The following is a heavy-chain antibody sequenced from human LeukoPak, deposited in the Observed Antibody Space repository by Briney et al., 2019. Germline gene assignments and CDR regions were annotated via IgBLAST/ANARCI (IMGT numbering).Heavy chain of an antibody. Sequence: SETLSLTCSVSGVSISSSSYYWGWIRQPPGKGLEWIGSIYNSGSTYYNPSLKSRVTISVDTSKNQFSLKLSSVTAADTAVYYCARGRIARNPFFDYWGQGTLVTVSS. D-gene: IGHD1-14*01. CDR1: GVSISSSSYY. CDR3: ARGRIARNPFFDY. J-gene: IGHJ4*02. CDR2: IYNSGST. V-gene: IGHV4-39*01.